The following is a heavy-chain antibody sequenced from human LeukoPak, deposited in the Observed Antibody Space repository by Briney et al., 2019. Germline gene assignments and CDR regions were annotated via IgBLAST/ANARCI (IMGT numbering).Heavy chain of an antibody. CDR1: GFTFSTYW. Sequence: GGSLRLSCAASGFTFSTYWMSWVRQAPGKGLEWVANIKQDGSEKYYVDSVKGRFTISRDNVKNSLYLQMNSLRAEDTAVYYCARLRYFDWLFLWGQGTAVTVSS. CDR2: IKQDGSEK. D-gene: IGHD3-9*01. CDR3: ARLRYFDWLFL. J-gene: IGHJ4*02. V-gene: IGHV3-7*01.